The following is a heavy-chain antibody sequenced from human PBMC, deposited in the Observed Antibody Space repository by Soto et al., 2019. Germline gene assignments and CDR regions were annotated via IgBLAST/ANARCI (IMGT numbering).Heavy chain of an antibody. Sequence: SETLSLTCTVTGDSFSSDSYYWTWILQPPGKGLEWIGYIYSSGSTKYNPSLKSRVTMSLDTSSNQFSLALTSVTAADAAVYYCARDIRGYSRAFDCWGQGTLVTVSS. CDR2: IYSSGST. J-gene: IGHJ4*02. D-gene: IGHD5-18*01. CDR3: ARDIRGYSRAFDC. CDR1: GDSFSSDSYY. V-gene: IGHV4-61*01.